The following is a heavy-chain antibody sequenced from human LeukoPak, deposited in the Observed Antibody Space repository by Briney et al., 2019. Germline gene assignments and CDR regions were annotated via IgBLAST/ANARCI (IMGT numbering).Heavy chain of an antibody. CDR1: GFTFSGYA. CDR2: IKSDGSII. V-gene: IGHV3-74*01. Sequence: TGVSLRLSCAASGFTFSGYAMHWVRQAPGKGLVWVSRIKSDGSIISYADSVMGRFTISRDNARNTLFLEMNSLRAEDSAVYYCARDGFLGPVTAYLDYWGQGTPVTVSS. D-gene: IGHD2-21*02. CDR3: ARDGFLGPVTAYLDY. J-gene: IGHJ4*02.